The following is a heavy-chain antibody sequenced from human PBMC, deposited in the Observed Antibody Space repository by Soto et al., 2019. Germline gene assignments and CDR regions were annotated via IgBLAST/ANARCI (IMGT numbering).Heavy chain of an antibody. CDR3: ARLRVDCGGDWFDY. V-gene: IGHV5-51*01. CDR2: IYPRDSHT. J-gene: IGHJ4*02. D-gene: IGHD2-21*02. Sequence: PGESLKISCNASGYSFTSYSIGWVRQMPGKGLEWMGIIYPRDSHTRYSPSFQGQVTISADKAISTAYLQWSGLKASDTAKYYRARLRVDCGGDWFDYWRQGTLVTVSS. CDR1: GYSFTSYS.